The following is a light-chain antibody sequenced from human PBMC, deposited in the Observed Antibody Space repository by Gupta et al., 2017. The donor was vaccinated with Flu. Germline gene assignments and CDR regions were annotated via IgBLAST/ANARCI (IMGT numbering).Light chain of an antibody. Sequence: QSVLTQPPSVSAAPGQKVTISCSGSNSNIGTKDVSWYQQVPGTAPKFLIYKNNKRPSGIPDRFSGSKSGTSATLGITGLQTGDEADYYCGTWDSSLSAWVFGGGTRLTVL. V-gene: IGLV1-51*02. J-gene: IGLJ3*02. CDR2: KNN. CDR3: GTWDSSLSAWV. CDR1: NSNIGTKD.